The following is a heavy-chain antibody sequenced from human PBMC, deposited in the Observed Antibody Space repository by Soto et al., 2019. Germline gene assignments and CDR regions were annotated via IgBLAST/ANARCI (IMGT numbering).Heavy chain of an antibody. CDR2: ISYDGSNK. J-gene: IGHJ4*02. D-gene: IGHD6-19*01. CDR3: AKVRYSSGWYAGIFDY. CDR1: GFTFSSYG. V-gene: IGHV3-30*18. Sequence: GGSLRLSCAASGFTFSSYGMHWVRQAPGKGLEWVAVISYDGSNKYYADPVKGRFTISRDNSKNTLYLQMNSLRAEDTAVYYCAKVRYSSGWYAGIFDYWGQGTLVTVSS.